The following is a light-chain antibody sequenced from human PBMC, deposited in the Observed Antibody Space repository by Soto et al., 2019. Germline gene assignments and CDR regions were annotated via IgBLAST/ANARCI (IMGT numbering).Light chain of an antibody. CDR1: QNVYRY. J-gene: IGKJ1*01. CDR2: DAS. V-gene: IGKV3-11*01. Sequence: EIVLTQSPATLSLSPGEGATLSCRASQNVYRYVAWYQHKPGQAPRLLIYDASYRATDVPARFSGGGSGTGFTLTISSLDPDDFAVYYCQQRADWPWTFGQGTKVEVK. CDR3: QQRADWPWT.